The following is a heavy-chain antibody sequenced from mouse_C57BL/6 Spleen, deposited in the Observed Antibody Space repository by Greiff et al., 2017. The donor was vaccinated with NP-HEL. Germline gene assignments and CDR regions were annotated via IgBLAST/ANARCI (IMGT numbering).Heavy chain of an antibody. J-gene: IGHJ4*01. CDR1: GYTFTSYW. V-gene: IGHV1-53*01. Sequence: QVQLQQSGTELVKPGASVKLSCKASGYTFTSYWMHWVKQRPGQGLEWIGNINPSNGGTNYNEKFKSKATLTVDKSSSTAYMQLSSLTSEDSAVYYCARHRSTGEEAMDYWGQGTSVTVSS. CDR3: ARHRSTGEEAMDY. CDR2: INPSNGGT. D-gene: IGHD2-1*01.